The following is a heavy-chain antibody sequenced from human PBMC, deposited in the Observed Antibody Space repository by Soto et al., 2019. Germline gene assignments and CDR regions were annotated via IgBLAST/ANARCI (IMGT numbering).Heavy chain of an antibody. CDR2: IFHSGTT. CDR1: GGSINSDNW. D-gene: IGHD3-16*01. Sequence: SETLSLTCDVSGGSINSDNWWTWVRQPPGKGLEWIGEIFHSGTTNSNPSLMSRVTISVDKPKNQLSLKLTSVTAADTAVYYCAGSPAGGVILSLNYWGQGSLVTV. CDR3: AGSPAGGVILSLNY. V-gene: IGHV4-4*02. J-gene: IGHJ4*02.